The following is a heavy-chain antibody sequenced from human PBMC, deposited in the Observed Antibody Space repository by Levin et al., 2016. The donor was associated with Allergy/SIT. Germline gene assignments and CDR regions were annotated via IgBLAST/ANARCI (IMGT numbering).Heavy chain of an antibody. CDR3: AKDSGYEVWYVGWFDP. V-gene: IGHV3-9*01. CDR2: ISWNSGSI. Sequence: GGSLRLSCAASGFTFDDYAMHWVRQAPGKGLEWVSGISWNSGSIGYADSVKGRFTISRDNAKNSLYLQMNSLRAEDTALYYCAKDSGYEVWYVGWFDPWGQGTLVTVSS. J-gene: IGHJ5*02. D-gene: IGHD5-12*01. CDR1: GFTFDDYA.